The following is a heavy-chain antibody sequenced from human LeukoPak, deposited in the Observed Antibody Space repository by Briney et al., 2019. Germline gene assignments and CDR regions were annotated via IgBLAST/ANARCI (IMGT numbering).Heavy chain of an antibody. CDR1: GFTFGSYG. D-gene: IGHD1-7*01. J-gene: IGHJ4*02. Sequence: GRSLRLSCAASGFTFGSYGMHWVRQAPGKGLEWVAIISYDGSKKYYGDSVKGRFTISRDNSKNTLYLQMNSLRAEDTAVYYCAKEGLHGTTYFEYWGQGTLVTVSS. V-gene: IGHV3-30*18. CDR2: ISYDGSKK. CDR3: AKEGLHGTTYFEY.